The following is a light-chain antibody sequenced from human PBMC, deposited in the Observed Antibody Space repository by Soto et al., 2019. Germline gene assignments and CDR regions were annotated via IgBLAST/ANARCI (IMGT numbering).Light chain of an antibody. Sequence: DIQMTQSPSTLSASVGDRVTITCRASQSVSRWLAWYQQKPGKAPKLLIYKASTLESGVPSRFSGSGSGTEFAIAISSLQPDDSATYYCQQYNDNWTFGQGTKVEIK. CDR2: KAS. CDR1: QSVSRW. V-gene: IGKV1-5*03. J-gene: IGKJ1*01. CDR3: QQYNDNWT.